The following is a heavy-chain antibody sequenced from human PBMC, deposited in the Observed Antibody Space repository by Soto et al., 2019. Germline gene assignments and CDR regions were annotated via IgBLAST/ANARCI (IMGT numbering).Heavy chain of an antibody. D-gene: IGHD1-1*01. Sequence: SETLSLTCTVSGGSISSYYWSWIRQPPGKGLEWIGYIYYSGSTNYNPSLKSRVTMSVDTSKNQFSLKLSSVTAADTAVYYCGRVRTGTAGRYYYYYMDVWGKGTTVTVSS. J-gene: IGHJ6*03. CDR2: IYYSGST. V-gene: IGHV4-59*01. CDR1: GGSISSYY. CDR3: GRVRTGTAGRYYYYYMDV.